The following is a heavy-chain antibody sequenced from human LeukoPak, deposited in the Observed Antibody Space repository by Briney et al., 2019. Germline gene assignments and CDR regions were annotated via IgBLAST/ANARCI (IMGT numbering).Heavy chain of an antibody. CDR1: GGSISSYY. J-gene: IGHJ4*02. V-gene: IGHV4-59*01. D-gene: IGHD3-10*01. CDR2: IYYSGST. CDR3: ARLYGSGRDY. Sequence: SETLSLTCTVSGGSISSYYWSWIRQPPGKGLEWIGYIYYSGSTNYNPSLKSRVTISVDTSKNQFSLKLSSVTAADTAVYYCARLYGSGRDYWGQGTLVTVSS.